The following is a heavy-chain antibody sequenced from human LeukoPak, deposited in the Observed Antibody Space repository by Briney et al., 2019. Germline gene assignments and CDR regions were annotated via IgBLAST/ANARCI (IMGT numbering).Heavy chain of an antibody. D-gene: IGHD3-10*01. Sequence: PGGSLRLSCAASVTFSNAWMNWVRQAPGKGLEWVGHFKIKADGGTTDYAAPVKDRFTISRDDSQNTLYLQMNSLRAEDTAVYYCAKSHGSGSPPSSGNWFDPWGQGTLVTVSS. CDR2: FKIKADGGTT. CDR3: AKSHGSGSPPSSGNWFDP. J-gene: IGHJ5*02. CDR1: VTFSNAW. V-gene: IGHV3-15*01.